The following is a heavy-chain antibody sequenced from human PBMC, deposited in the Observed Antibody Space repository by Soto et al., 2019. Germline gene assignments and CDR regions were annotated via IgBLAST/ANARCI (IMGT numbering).Heavy chain of an antibody. CDR3: ARYRSSFSYFQH. Sequence: SGKVSCQASGYTFASFGISWMRQSPGQGLEWMGCISAYSGNTNYAQELQGRVPMTTDTSTSTACMELRSLRSADTAVYYCARYRSSFSYFQHWGQGTLVTVSS. CDR2: ISAYSGNT. J-gene: IGHJ1*01. D-gene: IGHD6-13*01. V-gene: IGHV1-18*01. CDR1: GYTFASFG.